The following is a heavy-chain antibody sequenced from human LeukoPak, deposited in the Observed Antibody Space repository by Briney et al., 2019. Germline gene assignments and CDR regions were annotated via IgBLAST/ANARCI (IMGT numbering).Heavy chain of an antibody. D-gene: IGHD4-17*01. CDR1: GYTFPSYG. CDR2: ISAYNGNT. J-gene: IGHJ4*02. CDR3: ARNDGGDYGVVQLGY. Sequence: GASVNVSCKASGYTFPSYGISWVRQAPGQGLEWMGWISAYNGNTNYAQKLQGRVTMTTDTSTSTAYMQLRSLRSDDTAVYYCARNDGGDYGVVQLGYWGQGTLVTVSS. V-gene: IGHV1-18*01.